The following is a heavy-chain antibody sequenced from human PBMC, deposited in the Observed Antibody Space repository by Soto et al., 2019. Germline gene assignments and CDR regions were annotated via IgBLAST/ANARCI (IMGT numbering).Heavy chain of an antibody. D-gene: IGHD3-3*01. Sequence: EVQLVESGGGLVQPGRSLRLSCAAAGFTFDDYAMHWVRQAPGKGLEWVSGISWNSGSIGYADSVKGRFTISRDNDKNSLYLQMNSLRAEDTALYYCSKDMYPSPYYDFDYWGQGTLVTVSS. CDR2: ISWNSGSI. CDR1: GFTFDDYA. J-gene: IGHJ4*02. CDR3: SKDMYPSPYYDFDY. V-gene: IGHV3-9*01.